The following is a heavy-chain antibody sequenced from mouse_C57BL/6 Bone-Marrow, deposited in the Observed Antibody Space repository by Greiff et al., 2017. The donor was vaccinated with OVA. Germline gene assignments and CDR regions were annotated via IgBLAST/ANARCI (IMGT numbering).Heavy chain of an antibody. J-gene: IGHJ2*01. V-gene: IGHV5-16*01. CDR1: GFTFSDYY. D-gene: IGHD1-1*01. CDR3: ARDYYGSGYYFDY. CDR2: INYDGSST. Sequence: EVKLMESEGGLVQPGSSMKLSCTASGFTFSDYYMAWVRQVPEKGLEWVANINYDGSSTYYLDSLKSRFIISRDNAKNILYLQMSSLKSEDTATYYCARDYYGSGYYFDYWGQGTTLTVSS.